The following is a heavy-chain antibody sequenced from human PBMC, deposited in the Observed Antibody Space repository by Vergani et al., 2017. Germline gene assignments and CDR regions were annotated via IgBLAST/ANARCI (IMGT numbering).Heavy chain of an antibody. CDR2: ISASGGST. V-gene: IGHV3-23*04. CDR1: GFTFTSYG. CDR3: AKDRPRDWETHLFRFDY. Sequence: EGQLVESGGGLVKPGGSLRLSCAVSGFTFTSYGISWVRQAPGKGLEWVSGISASGGSTYYTDSVKGRFIISRDISKNTLYLQMSSLSADDTAVYFCAKDRPRDWETHLFRFDYWGQGTLVAVSS. D-gene: IGHD1-26*01. J-gene: IGHJ4*02.